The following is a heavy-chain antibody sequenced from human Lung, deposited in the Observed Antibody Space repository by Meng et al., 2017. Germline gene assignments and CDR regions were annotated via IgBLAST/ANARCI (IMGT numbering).Heavy chain of an antibody. D-gene: IGHD4-23*01. Sequence: QGLRVGSGGGGVQPGRSLGLSCAASGFTFSSYGMHWVRQAPGKGLEWVAVIWYDGSNKYYADSVKGRFTISRDNSKNTLYLQMNSLRAEDTAVYYCARVYYGGNANWFDPWGQGTLVTVSS. CDR3: ARVYYGGNANWFDP. J-gene: IGHJ5*02. V-gene: IGHV3-33*01. CDR1: GFTFSSYG. CDR2: IWYDGSNK.